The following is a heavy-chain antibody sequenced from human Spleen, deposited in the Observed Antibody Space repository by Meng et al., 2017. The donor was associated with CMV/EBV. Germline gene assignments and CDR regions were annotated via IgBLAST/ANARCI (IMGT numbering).Heavy chain of an antibody. Sequence: GGSLRLSCAASGFTFSRYGMHWVRQAPGKGPEWVAFIRYDRSSKSYADSVEGRFTISRDNSQNTLSLQMNSLRAEDTAVYYCAKGSGDYGDLYDAFDIWGQGTMVTVSS. CDR1: GFTFSRYG. D-gene: IGHD4-17*01. J-gene: IGHJ3*02. CDR2: IRYDRSSK. CDR3: AKGSGDYGDLYDAFDI. V-gene: IGHV3-30*02.